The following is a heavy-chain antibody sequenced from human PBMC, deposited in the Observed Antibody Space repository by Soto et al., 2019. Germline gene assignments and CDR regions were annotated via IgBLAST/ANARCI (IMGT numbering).Heavy chain of an antibody. J-gene: IGHJ4*02. V-gene: IGHV3-23*01. CDR2: ISDSGATT. CDR3: AKEDTSSGSLDY. Sequence: GGSLRLSCAASGFTFGENAMSWVRQAPGKGLEWVSGISDSGATTYYADSVRGRFTISRDNSKNTLYLQMKSLRAEDSASYYCAKEDTSSGSLDYWGQGALVTVLL. D-gene: IGHD6-25*01. CDR1: GFTFGENA.